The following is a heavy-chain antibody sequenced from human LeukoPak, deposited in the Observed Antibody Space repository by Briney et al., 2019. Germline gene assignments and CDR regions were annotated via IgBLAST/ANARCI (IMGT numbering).Heavy chain of an antibody. J-gene: IGHJ4*02. CDR3: ARWRMVRGAPEDDY. Sequence: GGSLRLSCAASGFTFSSYSMNWVRQAPGKGLEWASYISSSSSTIYYADSVKGRFTISRDNAKNSLYLQMNSLRAEDTAVYYCARWRMVRGAPEDDYWGQGTLVTVSS. CDR2: ISSSSSTI. V-gene: IGHV3-48*01. D-gene: IGHD3-10*01. CDR1: GFTFSSYS.